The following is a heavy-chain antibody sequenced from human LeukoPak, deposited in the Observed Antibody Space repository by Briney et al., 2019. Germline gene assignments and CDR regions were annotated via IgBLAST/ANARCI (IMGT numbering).Heavy chain of an antibody. D-gene: IGHD3-16*01. CDR2: IYSDGST. V-gene: IGHV3-53*01. CDR3: ARSTVGWFDS. CDR1: GFTVSTHF. Sequence: GGSLRLSCAASGFTVSTHFTSWIRQAPGPGLEWVSVIYSDGSTYYADSVKGRFTISRDNSKNTLHLQMDSLRAEDTAVYYCARSTVGWFDSWGQGTLVTVSS. J-gene: IGHJ5*01.